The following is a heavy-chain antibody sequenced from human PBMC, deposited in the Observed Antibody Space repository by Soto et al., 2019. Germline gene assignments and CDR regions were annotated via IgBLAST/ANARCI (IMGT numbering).Heavy chain of an antibody. V-gene: IGHV4-39*01. CDR3: ARHVGFWSGYSGFDY. J-gene: IGHJ4*02. Sequence: SETLSLTCTVSGGSISSSSYYWGWIRQPPGKGLEWIGSIYYSGSTYYNPSLKSRVTISVDTSKNQFSLKLSSVTAADTAVYYCARHVGFWSGYSGFDYWGQGTLVTVSS. CDR1: GGSISSSSYY. D-gene: IGHD3-3*01. CDR2: IYYSGST.